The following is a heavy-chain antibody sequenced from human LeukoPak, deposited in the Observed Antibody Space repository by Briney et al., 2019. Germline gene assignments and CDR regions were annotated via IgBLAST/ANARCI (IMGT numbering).Heavy chain of an antibody. CDR2: IYSGGST. V-gene: IGHV3-53*01. J-gene: IGHJ4*02. CDR3: ARDSSSWYHYFDY. CDR1: GFTVSSNF. D-gene: IGHD6-13*01. Sequence: GGSLRLSCAASGFTVSSNFMSWVRQAPGKGLEWVSVIYSGGSTYYADSVKGRFTISRDNSKNTLYLQMNRLRAEDTAVYYCARDSSSWYHYFDYWGQGTLVTVSS.